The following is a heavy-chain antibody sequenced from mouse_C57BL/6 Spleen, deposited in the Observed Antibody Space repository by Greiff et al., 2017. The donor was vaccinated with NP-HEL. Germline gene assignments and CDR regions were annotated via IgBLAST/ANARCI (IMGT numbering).Heavy chain of an antibody. V-gene: IGHV1-26*01. Sequence: EVQLQQSGPELVKPGASVKIPCKASGYTFTDYYMNWVKQSHGKSLEWIGDINPNNGGTSYNQKFKGKATLTVDKSSSTAYMELRSLTSEDSAVYYCANYYDYGFAYWGQGTLVTVSA. CDR1: GYTFTDYY. D-gene: IGHD2-4*01. CDR3: ANYYDYGFAY. J-gene: IGHJ3*01. CDR2: INPNNGGT.